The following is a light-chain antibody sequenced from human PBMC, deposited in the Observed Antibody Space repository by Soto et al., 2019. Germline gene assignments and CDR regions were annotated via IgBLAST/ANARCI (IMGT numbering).Light chain of an antibody. Sequence: AIQGTQSPSSLSSSVGDRVTLTCRASQGIRNDLSWYKQRPGKAPKLLIYAASSLQSGVPSRFRGSGSGTDFTLTISSLKPEDFATYYCLQDYSFPRTFGGGTKVDI. J-gene: IGKJ4*01. CDR2: AAS. V-gene: IGKV1-6*02. CDR3: LQDYSFPRT. CDR1: QGIRND.